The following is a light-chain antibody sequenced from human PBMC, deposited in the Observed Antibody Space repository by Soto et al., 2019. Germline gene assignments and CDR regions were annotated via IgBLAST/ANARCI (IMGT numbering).Light chain of an antibody. CDR1: SSNIGAGYD. CDR2: GNS. CDR3: QSYDSSLSGSV. V-gene: IGLV1-40*01. Sequence: QLVLTQPTSVSGAPGQRVTISCTGSSSNIGAGYDVHWYQQLPGTAPKLLIYGNSIRPSGVPDRFSGSKSGTSASLAITGLQAEDEADYYCQSYDSSLSGSVFGGGTKLTVL. J-gene: IGLJ3*02.